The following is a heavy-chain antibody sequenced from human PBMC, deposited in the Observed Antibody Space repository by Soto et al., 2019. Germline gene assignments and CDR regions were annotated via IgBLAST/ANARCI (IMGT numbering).Heavy chain of an antibody. Sequence: ASVKVSCKASGGTFSSYAISWVRQAPGQGLEWMGGIIPIFGTANYAQKFQGRVTITADESTSTAYMELSSLRSEDTAVYYCASWVVVVAATLGMDVWGQGTTVTVSS. CDR3: ASWVVVVAATLGMDV. V-gene: IGHV1-69*13. CDR2: IIPIFGTA. D-gene: IGHD2-15*01. J-gene: IGHJ6*02. CDR1: GGTFSSYA.